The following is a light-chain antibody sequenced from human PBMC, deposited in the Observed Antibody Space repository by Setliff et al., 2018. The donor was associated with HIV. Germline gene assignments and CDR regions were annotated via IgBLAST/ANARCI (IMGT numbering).Light chain of an antibody. CDR1: SSDVGGYNY. J-gene: IGLJ1*01. Sequence: QSALTQPRSVSGSPGQSVTISCTGTSSDVGGYNYVSWYQHLPGKAPKLMIYDVTKRPSGVPDRFSGSKSGNTASLTISGLQSEDEADYYCCSYAGSYTSLYVFGTGTK. CDR3: CSYAGSYTSLYV. CDR2: DVT. V-gene: IGLV2-11*01.